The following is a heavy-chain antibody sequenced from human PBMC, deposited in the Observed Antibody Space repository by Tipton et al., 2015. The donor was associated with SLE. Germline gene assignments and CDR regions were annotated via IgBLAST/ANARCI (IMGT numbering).Heavy chain of an antibody. CDR1: GDSISRSY. Sequence: TLSLTCSVSGDSISRSYWSWIRQAPGKGLEWIGYMFHRGSSAYNPSLKSRVTISLDTSKSQVSLKLRSVTAADTAVYYCARDEYRYDTTGYHLLGHFDFWGQGTLVTVSS. V-gene: IGHV4-59*12. CDR2: MFHRGSS. J-gene: IGHJ4*02. D-gene: IGHD3-22*01. CDR3: ARDEYRYDTTGYHLLGHFDF.